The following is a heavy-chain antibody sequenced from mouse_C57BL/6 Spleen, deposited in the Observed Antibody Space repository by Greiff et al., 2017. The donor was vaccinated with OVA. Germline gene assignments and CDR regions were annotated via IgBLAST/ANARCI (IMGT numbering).Heavy chain of an antibody. V-gene: IGHV1-53*01. J-gene: IGHJ4*01. Sequence: QVQLQQPGTELVKPGASVKLSFKASGYTFTSYWMHWVKPRPGQGLEWIGNIYSSNGCNNYNEKFKSKATLTVDKSPSTAYMQLSRLTSEDSAVYYCAKYDGYPYGAMDYWGQGTSVTVSS. CDR3: AKYDGYPYGAMDY. CDR2: IYSSNGCN. D-gene: IGHD2-3*01. CDR1: GYTFTSYW.